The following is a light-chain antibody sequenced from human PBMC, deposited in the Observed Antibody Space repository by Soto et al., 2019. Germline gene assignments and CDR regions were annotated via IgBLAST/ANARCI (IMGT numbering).Light chain of an antibody. Sequence: EIVMTQSPATLSVSPGERVTLSCRASQSVSNKLAWYQRKPGQAPSLLILDASTRATGIPTRFSGNGSGTEFTLSISSLQSEDLAIYYCQQYIDWPPRFTFGQGTRLEIK. J-gene: IGKJ5*01. CDR2: DAS. CDR3: QQYIDWPPRFT. V-gene: IGKV3-15*01. CDR1: QSVSNK.